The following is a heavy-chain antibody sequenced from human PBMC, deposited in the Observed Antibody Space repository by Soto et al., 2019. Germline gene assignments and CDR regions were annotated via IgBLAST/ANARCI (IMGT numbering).Heavy chain of an antibody. CDR2: ISGSSSYI. J-gene: IGHJ3*02. D-gene: IGHD4-17*01. CDR1: GFTFSSYS. CDR3: ARDPDYPLAFDI. Sequence: GGSLRLSCAASGFTFSSYSMNWVRQAPGKGLEWVSSISGSSSYIYYADSVKGRFTISRDNAKNSLYLQMNSLRAEDTAVYYCARDPDYPLAFDIWGQGTMVTVSS. V-gene: IGHV3-21*01.